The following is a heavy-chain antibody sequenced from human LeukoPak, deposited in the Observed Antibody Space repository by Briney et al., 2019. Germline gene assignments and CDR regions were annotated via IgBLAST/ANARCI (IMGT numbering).Heavy chain of an antibody. D-gene: IGHD3-10*01. V-gene: IGHV4-59*08. Sequence: PSETLSLTCTVSGGSISSHYWTWIRQPPGKGLDWIGYIYYTGNTNYNPSLKSRVTISADTSKNQFSLKLNPVTAADTAVYYCARRARATVRGDYFDYWGQGNLVTVSS. J-gene: IGHJ4*02. CDR1: GGSISSHY. CDR2: IYYTGNT. CDR3: ARRARATVRGDYFDY.